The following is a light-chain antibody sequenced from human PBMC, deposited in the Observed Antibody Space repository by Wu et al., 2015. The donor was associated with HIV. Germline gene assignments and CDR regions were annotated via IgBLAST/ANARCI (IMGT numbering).Light chain of an antibody. CDR2: DAS. Sequence: EVVMTQSPVTLSVSPGERATLSCRASQSVSTNLAWYQQKSGQAPRLLLYDASTRATGIPDRFSASGSGTEFTLTISSIQSEDFAVYYCQQYDNWPPWTFGQGT. V-gene: IGKV3-15*01. J-gene: IGKJ1*01. CDR3: QQYDNWPPWT. CDR1: QSVSTN.